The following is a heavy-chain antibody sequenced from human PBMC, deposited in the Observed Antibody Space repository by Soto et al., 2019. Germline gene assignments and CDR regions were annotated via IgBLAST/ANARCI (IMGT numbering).Heavy chain of an antibody. Sequence: GGALRLSCAASGCTFSSYAMSWVRQTQGKGLEWVSAISGSGGTTEYAASVKGRFTISRDDSKSIAYLQMNSLKTEDTAVYYCTRADCSSTSCYLYVDYWGQGTLVTVSS. CDR1: GCTFSSYA. D-gene: IGHD2-2*01. J-gene: IGHJ4*02. CDR2: ISGSGGTT. V-gene: IGHV3-49*04. CDR3: TRADCSSTSCYLYVDY.